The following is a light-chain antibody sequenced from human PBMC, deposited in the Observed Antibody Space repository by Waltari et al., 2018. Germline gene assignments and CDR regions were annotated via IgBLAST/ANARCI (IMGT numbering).Light chain of an antibody. CDR3: QQYYACPRT. Sequence: DIQLTQSPSTLSASVGDRVTITCRASQSVSSWLTWYQHKLGKAPKLLIYETSTLESGVPSRFSGSGSGTEFILTINSLQPDDFATYYCQQYYACPRTFGQGTKVEIK. CDR2: ETS. V-gene: IGKV1-5*03. CDR1: QSVSSW. J-gene: IGKJ1*01.